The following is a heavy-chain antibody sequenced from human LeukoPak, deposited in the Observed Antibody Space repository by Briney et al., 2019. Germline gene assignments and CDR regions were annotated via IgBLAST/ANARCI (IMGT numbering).Heavy chain of an antibody. V-gene: IGHV1-24*01. J-gene: IGHJ4*02. CDR3: AVAARPPDWRFDY. CDR1: GYTLTELS. Sequence: ASVKVSCQVSGYTLTELSMHWVRQAPGKGLEWMGGFDPEDGETIYAQKFRGRVTMTEDTSTDTAYMELSSLRSEDTAVYYCAVAARPPDWRFDYWGQGTLVTVFS. D-gene: IGHD6-6*01. CDR2: FDPEDGET.